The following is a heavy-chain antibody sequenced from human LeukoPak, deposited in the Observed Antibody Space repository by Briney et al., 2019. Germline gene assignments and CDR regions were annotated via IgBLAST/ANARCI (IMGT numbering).Heavy chain of an antibody. CDR1: GGSVSSGAYY. Sequence: SETLSLTCTVSGGSVSSGAYYWSWIRQPPGKGLEWIGYIYYSGSTDYNPSLKSRVTISVDTSKNQFSLKLNSVTAADTAVYYCARDDSSGYYYYFHYWGQGTLVTASS. J-gene: IGHJ4*02. CDR2: IYYSGST. V-gene: IGHV4-61*08. D-gene: IGHD3-22*01. CDR3: ARDDSSGYYYYFHY.